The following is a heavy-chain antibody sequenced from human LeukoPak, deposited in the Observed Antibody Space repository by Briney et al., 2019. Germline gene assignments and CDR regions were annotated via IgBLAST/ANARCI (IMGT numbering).Heavy chain of an antibody. D-gene: IGHD1-26*01. J-gene: IGHJ4*02. V-gene: IGHV4-39*01. CDR3: ARAAYSGSEFDY. CDR2: IYYSGST. CDR1: GGSISSSSYY. Sequence: PSETLSLTCTVSGGSISSSSYYWGWIRQPPGKGLEWIGSIYYSGSTYYNPSLKSRVTISVDTSKNQFSLKLSSVTAADTAVYYCARAAYSGSEFDYWGQGTLVTVSS.